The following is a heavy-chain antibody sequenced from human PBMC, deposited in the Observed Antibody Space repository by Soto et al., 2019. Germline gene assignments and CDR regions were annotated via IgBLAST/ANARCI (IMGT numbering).Heavy chain of an antibody. Sequence: SDTLSLPCTVSGGSISSYYWSWIRQPAGKGLEWIGRIYTSGSTNYNPSLKSRVTMSVDTSKNQFSLTMTSVTDADTAVYSCARGIQEGFDPWGQGTLVTVSS. D-gene: IGHD5-18*01. CDR3: ARGIQEGFDP. CDR2: IYTSGST. V-gene: IGHV4-4*07. J-gene: IGHJ5*02. CDR1: GGSISSYY.